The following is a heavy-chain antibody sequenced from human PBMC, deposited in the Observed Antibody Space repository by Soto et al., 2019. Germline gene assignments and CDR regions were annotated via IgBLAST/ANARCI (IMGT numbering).Heavy chain of an antibody. CDR1: VYSFTSYW. CDR3: ARTSMQSRGYSYGHGGMDV. CDR2: IDPSDSYT. J-gene: IGHJ6*02. V-gene: IGHV5-10-1*01. D-gene: IGHD5-18*01. Sequence: GESLKSSGEGSVYSFTSYWISWVRQMPGKGLEWMGRIDPSDSYTNYSPSFQGHVTISADKSISTAYLQWSSLKASDTAMYYCARTSMQSRGYSYGHGGMDVWGQGTTVTVSS.